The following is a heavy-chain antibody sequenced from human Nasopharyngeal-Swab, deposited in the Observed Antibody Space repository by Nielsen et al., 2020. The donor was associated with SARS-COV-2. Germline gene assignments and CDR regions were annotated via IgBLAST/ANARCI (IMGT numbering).Heavy chain of an antibody. D-gene: IGHD1-26*01. J-gene: IGHJ6*02. CDR3: ARPMRPMGHYYFGMDV. CDR2: IYPGDSNT. V-gene: IGHV5-51*01. Sequence: GASLNISCNCSGSSLTTYWIVWVRQMPGKGLEWMGIIYPGDSNTRYSPSFQGQVTISVDKYSSTAYLQWSSLKASDTAIYYCARPMRPMGHYYFGMDVWGQGTTVTVSS. CDR1: GSSLTTYW.